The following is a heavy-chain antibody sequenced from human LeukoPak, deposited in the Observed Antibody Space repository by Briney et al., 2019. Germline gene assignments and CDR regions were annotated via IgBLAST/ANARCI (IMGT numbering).Heavy chain of an antibody. V-gene: IGHV3-23*01. CDR3: AKYSGLEWLNIYYYYLYMDV. CDR1: QFTMSSYA. CDR2: ITGSGTGT. J-gene: IGHJ6*03. Sequence: GGSLRLSCAASQFTMSSYAMTWVRQAPGKGLEWVSAITGSGTGTRYADSVKGRFTISRDNSKNTLYLQMSSLRAEDTAVYYCAKYSGLEWLNIYYYYLYMDVWGKGTTVIVSS. D-gene: IGHD3-3*01.